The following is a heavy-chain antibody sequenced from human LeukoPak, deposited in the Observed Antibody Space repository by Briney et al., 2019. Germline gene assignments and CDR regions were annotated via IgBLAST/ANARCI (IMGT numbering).Heavy chain of an antibody. D-gene: IGHD6-13*01. CDR2: IYYSGST. J-gene: IGHJ4*02. CDR1: GGSISSGDYS. CDR3: ARGIAAVSFLDY. V-gene: IGHV4-30-4*01. Sequence: SQTLSLTCTVSGGSISSGDYSWSWIRQPPGQGLEWIGYIYYSGSTNYNPSLKSRVTISVDTSKNQFSLKLSSVTAADTAVYYCARGIAAVSFLDYWGQGTLVTVSS.